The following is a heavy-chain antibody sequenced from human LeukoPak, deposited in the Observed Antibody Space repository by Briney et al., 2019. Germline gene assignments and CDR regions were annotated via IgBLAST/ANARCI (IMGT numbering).Heavy chain of an antibody. Sequence: GGSLRLSCAASGFTFSDYYMSWIRQAPGKGLEWVSYISSSGSTIYYADSVKGRFTISRDNAKNSLYPQMNSLRAEDTAVYYCARSGYSVHYYYYKDVWGKGTTVTVSS. CDR1: GFTFSDYY. D-gene: IGHD5/OR15-5a*01. CDR2: ISSSGSTI. V-gene: IGHV3-11*01. CDR3: ARSGYSVHYYYYKDV. J-gene: IGHJ6*03.